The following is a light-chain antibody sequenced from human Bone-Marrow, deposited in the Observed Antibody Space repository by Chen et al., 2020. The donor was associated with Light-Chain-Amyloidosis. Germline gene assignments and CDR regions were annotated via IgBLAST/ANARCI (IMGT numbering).Light chain of an antibody. J-gene: IGLJ1*01. Sequence: QSVLTQPPSLSGAPGQRGTISCSGRNSNIVASYDVHWYQQLPGTAPKLLIYGNSNRPSGVPDRFSGSKSDTSASLAITGLQAEDEADYYSQSYDNSLSGNFVFGTGTKVTVL. V-gene: IGLV1-40*01. CDR3: QSYDNSLSGNFV. CDR1: NSNIVASYD. CDR2: GNS.